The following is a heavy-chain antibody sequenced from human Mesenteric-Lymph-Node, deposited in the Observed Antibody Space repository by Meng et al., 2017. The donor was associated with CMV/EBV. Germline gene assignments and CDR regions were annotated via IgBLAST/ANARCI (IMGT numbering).Heavy chain of an antibody. CDR1: GFRFSDYY. J-gene: IGHJ4*02. D-gene: IGHD3-10*01. CDR3: AKCAFGGELLFDY. CDR2: ISGSGGST. Sequence: GESLKISCAASGFRFSDYYMSWVRQAPGKGLEWVSAISGSGGSTYYADSVKGRFTISRDNSKNTLYLQMNSLRAEDTAVYYCAKCAFGGELLFDYWGQGTLVTVSS. V-gene: IGHV3-23*01.